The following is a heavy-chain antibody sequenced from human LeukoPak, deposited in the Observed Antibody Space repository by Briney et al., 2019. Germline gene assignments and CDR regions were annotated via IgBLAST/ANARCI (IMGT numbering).Heavy chain of an antibody. CDR3: ARGTRLRYFDWLPSGSRLCFDY. Sequence: SETLSLTCAVHGGSFSGYYWSWIRQPPGKGLEWIGEINHSGSTNYNPSLKSRVTISVDTSKNQFSLKLSSVTAADTAVYYCARGTRLRYFDWLPSGSRLCFDYWGQGTLVTVSS. V-gene: IGHV4-34*01. J-gene: IGHJ4*02. CDR1: GGSFSGYY. D-gene: IGHD3-9*01. CDR2: INHSGST.